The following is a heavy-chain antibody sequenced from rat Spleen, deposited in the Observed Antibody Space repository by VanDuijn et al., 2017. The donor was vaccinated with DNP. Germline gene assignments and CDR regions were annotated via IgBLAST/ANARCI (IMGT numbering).Heavy chain of an antibody. CDR1: GFTFSTAW. CDR3: AWPST. CDR2: IKPKSNNYAT. J-gene: IGHJ2*01. V-gene: IGHV6-6*01. D-gene: IGHD1-10*01. Sequence: EVQILESGGGSVQPGNSLKLSCVTSGFTFSTAWMYWYRQFPEKRLEWVARIKPKSNNYATDYTESVKGRFTIPRDDSKSSIYLQMKNLKEEETAIYYCAWPSTWGQGVMVTVSS.